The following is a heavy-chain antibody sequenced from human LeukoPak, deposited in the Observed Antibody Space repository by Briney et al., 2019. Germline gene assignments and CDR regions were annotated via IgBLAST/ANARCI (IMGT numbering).Heavy chain of an antibody. CDR1: GFTFSSYG. D-gene: IGHD2-2*03. V-gene: IGHV3-21*01. CDR3: ARDARRWIPTDYYYYMDV. Sequence: GGSLSLSCAASGFTFSSYGMNWVRQAPGKGLGWVSSISSSSTYVYYADSVRGRFTISRDNAKNSLFLQMNSLRAEDTAVYYCARDARRWIPTDYYYYMDVWGKGTTVTVSS. J-gene: IGHJ6*03. CDR2: ISSSSTYV.